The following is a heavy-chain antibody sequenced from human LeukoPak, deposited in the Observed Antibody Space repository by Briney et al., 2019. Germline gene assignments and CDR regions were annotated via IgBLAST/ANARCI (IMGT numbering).Heavy chain of an antibody. J-gene: IGHJ6*03. CDR3: ARTIVVVPAAMLPYYYYMDV. CDR1: GGSISSYY. CDR2: IYTSGST. Sequence: SETLSLTCTVSGGSISSYYWSWIRQPAGKGLEWIGRIYTSGSTNYNPSLKSRVTMSVDTSKNQFSLKLSSVTAADTAVYYCARTIVVVPAAMLPYYYYMDVWGKGTTVTVSS. V-gene: IGHV4-4*07. D-gene: IGHD2-2*01.